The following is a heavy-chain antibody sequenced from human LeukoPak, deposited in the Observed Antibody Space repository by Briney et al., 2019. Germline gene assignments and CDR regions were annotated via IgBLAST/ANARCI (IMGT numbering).Heavy chain of an antibody. D-gene: IGHD6-19*01. CDR3: ARRSPSSGSIDY. CDR1: GYSFISYW. J-gene: IGHJ3*01. CDR2: IYPGDSDT. Sequence: GESLKISCTGSGYSFISYWIAWVRQMPGKGLEWMGIIYPGDSDTRYSPSFQGQVTISADKSISTAYLQWSSLKASDTAMYYCARRSPSSGSIDYWGQGTMVTVSS. V-gene: IGHV5-51*01.